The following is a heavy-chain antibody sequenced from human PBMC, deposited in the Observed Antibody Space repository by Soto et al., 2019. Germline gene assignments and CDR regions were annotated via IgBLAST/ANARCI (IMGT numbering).Heavy chain of an antibody. J-gene: IGHJ6*02. CDR1: GYSFTSYW. CDR2: IYPGDSDT. CDR3: ARREMATTYYYYYGMDV. V-gene: IGHV5-51*01. Sequence: GASLKISCKGSGYSFTSYWIGWVRQMPGKGLEWMGIIYPGDSDTRYSPSFQGQVTISADKSISTAYLQWCSLKASDTAMYYCARREMATTYYYYYGMDVWGQGTTVTVSS. D-gene: IGHD5-12*01.